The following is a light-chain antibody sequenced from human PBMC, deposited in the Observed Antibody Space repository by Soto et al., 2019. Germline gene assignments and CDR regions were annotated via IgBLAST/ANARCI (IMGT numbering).Light chain of an antibody. CDR1: KNDIGVYDF. Sequence: QSVLTRPPSASGSPGQSVTISCTGSKNDIGVYDFVSWYQHHPGKAPRLIIYEVVQRPSGVPDRFSGSKSGNTASLTVSGLQAVDEADYFCKSYAGSNTYVFGRGTKVTVL. J-gene: IGLJ1*01. V-gene: IGLV2-8*01. CDR3: KSYAGSNTYV. CDR2: EVV.